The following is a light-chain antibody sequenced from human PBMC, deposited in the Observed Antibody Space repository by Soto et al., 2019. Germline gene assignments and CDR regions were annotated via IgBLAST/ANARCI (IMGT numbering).Light chain of an antibody. CDR3: QQYNNWPYT. J-gene: IGKJ2*01. CDR2: GTS. V-gene: IGKV3-15*01. Sequence: EIVMTQSPAALSVSPGERAALSCRASQSVGRNFARYQQRPGQAPRVLIYGTSTRATGVPARFSGSGSGTDFTLTISSLQSEDFAVYYCQQYNNWPYTFGQGTRLEIK. CDR1: QSVGRN.